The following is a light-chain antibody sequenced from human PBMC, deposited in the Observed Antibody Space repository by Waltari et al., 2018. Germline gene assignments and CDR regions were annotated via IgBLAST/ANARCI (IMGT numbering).Light chain of an antibody. CDR3: QQRSISCT. V-gene: IGKV3-11*01. CDR2: DAS. CDR1: QSVGNY. Sequence: ILLTQSPDTLTLSQGERATLSCWASQSVGNYLAWYQQKPGQAPRLLIYDASKRATGIPARFSGSGSGTDSTLTISSLEPEDFAVYYCQQRSISCTFGLGTRLEI. J-gene: IGKJ2*02.